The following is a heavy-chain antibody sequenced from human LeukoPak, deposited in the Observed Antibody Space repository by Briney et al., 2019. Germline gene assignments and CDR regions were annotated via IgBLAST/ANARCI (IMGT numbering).Heavy chain of an antibody. Sequence: PGGSLRLSCAASGFTFSSYAMSWVRQAPGKGLEWVSAISGSGGSTYYADSVKGRFTTSRDNSKNTLYLQMNSLRAEDTAVYYCASDTTYYDILTGYYLDYWGQGTLVTVSS. CDR3: ASDTTYYDILTGYYLDY. CDR1: GFTFSSYA. CDR2: ISGSGGST. D-gene: IGHD3-9*01. V-gene: IGHV3-23*01. J-gene: IGHJ4*02.